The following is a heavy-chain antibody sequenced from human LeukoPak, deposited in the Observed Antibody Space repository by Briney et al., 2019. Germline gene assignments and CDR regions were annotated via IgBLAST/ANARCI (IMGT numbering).Heavy chain of an antibody. CDR3: AGATTVTQAFDI. J-gene: IGHJ3*02. Sequence: ASVKVSCKASGYTFTGYYMHWVRQAPGQGLEWMGWINPNSGGTNYAQKFQGRVTMTRDTSISTAYMELSWLRSDDTTVYYCAGATTVTQAFDIWGQGTMVTVSS. V-gene: IGHV1-2*02. CDR2: INPNSGGT. D-gene: IGHD4-17*01. CDR1: GYTFTGYY.